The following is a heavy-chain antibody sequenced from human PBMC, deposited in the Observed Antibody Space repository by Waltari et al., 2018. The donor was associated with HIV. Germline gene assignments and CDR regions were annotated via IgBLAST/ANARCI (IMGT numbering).Heavy chain of an antibody. J-gene: IGHJ4*02. CDR3: VRGSGSF. CDR1: GFAFSRYW. Sequence: EVQLAESGGGVVQPGGSLNVSCEVSGFAFSRYWMSWVRQAPGKGPEWVANINENGDEKYHVDSMKGRFVISRDNTKQSLYLEMKNLRVEDTAVYYCVRGSGSFWGQGTLVTVSS. D-gene: IGHD2-15*01. CDR2: INENGDEK. V-gene: IGHV3-7*04.